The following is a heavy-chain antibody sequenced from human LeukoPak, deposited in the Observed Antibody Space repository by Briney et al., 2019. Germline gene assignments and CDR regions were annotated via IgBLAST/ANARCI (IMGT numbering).Heavy chain of an antibody. CDR2: FSGSGGST. J-gene: IGHJ4*02. CDR1: GFTFSSYA. Sequence: TGGSLRLSCAASGFTFSSYAMSWVRQAPGKGLEWVSAFSGSGGSTYYADSVKGRFTISRDNSKNTLYLQMNSLRAEDTAVYYCAKSNSGRKDYFDYWGQGTLVTVSS. V-gene: IGHV3-23*01. D-gene: IGHD1-26*01. CDR3: AKSNSGRKDYFDY.